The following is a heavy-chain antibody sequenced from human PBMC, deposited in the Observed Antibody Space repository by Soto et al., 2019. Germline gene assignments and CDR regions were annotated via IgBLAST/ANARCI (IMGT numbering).Heavy chain of an antibody. Sequence: QVQLVESGGGVVQPGRSLRLSCAASGFTFSSYGMQWVRQAPGKGLEWVAVIWYDGSNKYYADSVKGRFTISRDNSKNTLYLQMNSLRAEDTAVYYCTLAAAGTSYGMDVWGQGTTVTVSS. D-gene: IGHD6-13*01. CDR3: TLAAAGTSYGMDV. J-gene: IGHJ6*02. CDR2: IWYDGSNK. CDR1: GFTFSSYG. V-gene: IGHV3-33*01.